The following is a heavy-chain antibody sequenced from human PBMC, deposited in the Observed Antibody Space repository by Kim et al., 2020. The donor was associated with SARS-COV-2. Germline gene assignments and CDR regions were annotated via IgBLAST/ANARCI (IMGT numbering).Heavy chain of an antibody. CDR3: TRVTGYDYDAFSI. V-gene: IGHV3-21*01. CDR1: GFAFSDYS. D-gene: IGHD5-12*01. J-gene: IGHJ3*02. Sequence: GGSLRLSCEASGFAFSDYSMNWVRQAPGKGLEWVASINEIGNYMYYGDSLKGRFTISRDNAKKSVFLHMNSLSAEDTAVYFCTRVTGYDYDAFSIWGQGTMVTVS. CDR2: INEIGNYM.